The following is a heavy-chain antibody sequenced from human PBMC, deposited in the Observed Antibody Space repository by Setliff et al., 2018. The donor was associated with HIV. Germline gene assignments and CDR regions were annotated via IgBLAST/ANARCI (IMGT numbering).Heavy chain of an antibody. CDR1: GGSISSHY. D-gene: IGHD3-22*01. CDR3: ARGYDRGLDY. J-gene: IGHJ4*02. V-gene: IGHV4-59*11. CDR2: SYYSGTT. Sequence: SETLSLTCTVSGGSISSHYWSWIRQPPGKGLEWIGFSYYSGTTYYNPSLKSRLTISVDTSKNQFSLKLSSVTAADTAVYYCARGYDRGLDYWGQGILVTVSS.